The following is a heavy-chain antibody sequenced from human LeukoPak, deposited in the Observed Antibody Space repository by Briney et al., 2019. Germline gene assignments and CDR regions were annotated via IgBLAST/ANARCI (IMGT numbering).Heavy chain of an antibody. D-gene: IGHD6-13*01. CDR2: VKQDGSEK. CDR1: GFTFSTYA. J-gene: IGHJ4*02. CDR3: ATSTAVAGTD. Sequence: GGSLRLSCAASGFTFSTYAMSWVRQAPGKGLKWVANVKQDGSEKYYVDSVKGRFTISRDNAQNSLYLQMNSLRAEDTAIYYCATSTAVAGTDWGQGTLVTVSS. V-gene: IGHV3-7*03.